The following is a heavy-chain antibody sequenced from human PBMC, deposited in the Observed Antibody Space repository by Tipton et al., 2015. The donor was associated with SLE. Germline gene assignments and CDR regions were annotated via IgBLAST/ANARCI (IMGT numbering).Heavy chain of an antibody. V-gene: IGHV4-34*12. Sequence: LSCAVSGESFNGYFWTWIRQPPGKGLEWIAEIIHSGVTNYNPSLRSRVTISVDMSKNQVSLKLSSVTAADTAVYYCARVAPTEVFDYWGQGTLVTVSS. CDR2: IIHSGVT. CDR1: GESFNGYF. D-gene: IGHD1-1*01. J-gene: IGHJ4*02. CDR3: ARVAPTEVFDY.